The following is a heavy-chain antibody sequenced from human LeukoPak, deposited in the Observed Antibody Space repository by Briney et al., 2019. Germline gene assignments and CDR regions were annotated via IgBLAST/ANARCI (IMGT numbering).Heavy chain of an antibody. V-gene: IGHV5-51*01. CDR1: GYSFTSYW. D-gene: IGHD6-6*01. CDR2: IYSGDSDT. J-gene: IGHJ4*02. Sequence: GESLKISCNGSGYSFTSYWIGWVRQMPGKGLEWIGIIYSGDSDTRYSPSFQGPVTISADKSISTAYLQWSSLKASDTAMYYCAREGGYSSLELDYWGQGTLVTVSS. CDR3: AREGGYSSLELDY.